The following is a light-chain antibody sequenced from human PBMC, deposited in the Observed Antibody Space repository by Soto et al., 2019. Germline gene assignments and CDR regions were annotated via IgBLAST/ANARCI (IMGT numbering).Light chain of an antibody. V-gene: IGKV1-33*01. CDR3: QQYDNL. J-gene: IGKJ1*01. Sequence: DLQMTQSPSSLSASVGDRVTITCQASQDISNYLNWYQQKPGKAPKLLIYDASNLETGVPSRFSGSGSGTDFTFTISSLQPEDIATYYCQQYDNLFGQGTKVEIK. CDR1: QDISNY. CDR2: DAS.